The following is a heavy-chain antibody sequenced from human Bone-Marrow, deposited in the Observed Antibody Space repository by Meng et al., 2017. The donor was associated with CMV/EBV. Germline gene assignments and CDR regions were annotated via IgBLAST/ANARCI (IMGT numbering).Heavy chain of an antibody. CDR3: ARDRGPTGIFGY. CDR2: IYSSGTV. D-gene: IGHD1-1*01. V-gene: IGHV4-39*07. CDR1: GDSLSSSGYY. J-gene: IGHJ4*02. Sequence: GSLRLSCTVSGDSLSSSGYYWDWIRQPPGRGLEWIGSIYSSGTVYYNPSLKSRVTMSIDTSRNQFSLRLPSVTAADTAVYYCARDRGPTGIFGYWGQGRLVTVSS.